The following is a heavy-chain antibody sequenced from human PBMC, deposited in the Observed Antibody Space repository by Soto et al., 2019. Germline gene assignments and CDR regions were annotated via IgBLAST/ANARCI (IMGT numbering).Heavy chain of an antibody. J-gene: IGHJ6*03. Sequence: ASVKVSCKASGYTFINYGMSWVRQAPGQGLEWMGWMNVNSGKTGYAQKFQGRVTMTTNNSTSTAYMELSSLRSEDTAVYYCARDGRFWHYYMDIWGKGTTVTVSS. CDR2: MNVNSGKT. V-gene: IGHV1-8*01. D-gene: IGHD3-3*01. CDR1: GYTFINYG. CDR3: ARDGRFWHYYMDI.